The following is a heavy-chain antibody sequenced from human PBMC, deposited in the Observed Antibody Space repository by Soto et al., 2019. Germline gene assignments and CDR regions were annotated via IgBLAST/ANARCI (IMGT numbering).Heavy chain of an antibody. Sequence: GASVKVSCKASGYTFTGYYMHWVRQAPGQGLEWMGWINPNSGGTNYAQRFQGRVTMTGDTSISTAYMELRRLRSDDTAVYYCARVGQAENWFDPWGQGTLVTVSS. J-gene: IGHJ5*02. CDR1: GYTFTGYY. V-gene: IGHV1-2*02. D-gene: IGHD1-26*01. CDR3: ARVGQAENWFDP. CDR2: INPNSGGT.